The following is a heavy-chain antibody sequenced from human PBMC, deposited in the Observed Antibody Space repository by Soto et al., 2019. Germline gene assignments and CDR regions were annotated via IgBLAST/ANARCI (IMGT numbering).Heavy chain of an antibody. CDR1: GYTFTSYA. Sequence: QVQLVQSGAEVKKPGASVKVSCKASGYTFTSYAMHWVRQAPGQRLEWMGWINAGNGNTKYSQKFQGRVTITRDTSASTAYMELSSLRSEDTAVYYCARVARYSGSYLGDYWGQGTLVTVSS. J-gene: IGHJ4*02. D-gene: IGHD1-26*01. V-gene: IGHV1-3*01. CDR2: INAGNGNT. CDR3: ARVARYSGSYLGDY.